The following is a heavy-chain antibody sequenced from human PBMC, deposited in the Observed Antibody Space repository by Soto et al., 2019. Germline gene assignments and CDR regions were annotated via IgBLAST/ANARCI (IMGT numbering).Heavy chain of an antibody. V-gene: IGHV4-59*01. J-gene: IGHJ4*02. Sequence: SETLSLTCTVSGGSISSYYWSWFRQPPGKGLEWIGYIYYSGSTNYNPSLKSRVTISVDTSKNQFSLKLSSVTAADTAVYYCARVRRQLVIFDYWGQGPLVTVS. D-gene: IGHD6-13*01. CDR2: IYYSGST. CDR1: GGSISSYY. CDR3: ARVRRQLVIFDY.